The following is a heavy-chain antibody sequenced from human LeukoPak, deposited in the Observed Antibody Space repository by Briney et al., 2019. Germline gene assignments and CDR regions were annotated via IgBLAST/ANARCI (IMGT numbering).Heavy chain of an antibody. CDR3: AREAAAGRDAFDI. CDR1: GFTFSSYA. J-gene: IGHJ3*02. V-gene: IGHV3-30-3*01. D-gene: IGHD6-13*01. CDR2: ISYDGSNK. Sequence: GRSLRLSCAASGFTFSSYAMRWVRQAPGKGLEWVAVISYDGSNKYYADSVKGRFTISRDNSKNTLYLQMNSLRAEDTAVYYCAREAAAGRDAFDIWGQGTMVTVSS.